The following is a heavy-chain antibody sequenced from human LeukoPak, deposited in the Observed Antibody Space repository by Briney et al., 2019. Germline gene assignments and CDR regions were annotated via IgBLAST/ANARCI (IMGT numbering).Heavy chain of an antibody. Sequence: GGSLRLSCAASGFTFSSYSMNWVRQAPGKGREGVSSISSSSRYIYYAESVKGRFTISRDNAKNSLYLQMNSLRAEDTAVYYCASLVLYCSGGSCYGVDYWGQGTLVTVSS. CDR3: ASLVLYCSGGSCYGVDY. V-gene: IGHV3-21*01. D-gene: IGHD2-15*01. CDR1: GFTFSSYS. J-gene: IGHJ4*02. CDR2: ISSSSRYI.